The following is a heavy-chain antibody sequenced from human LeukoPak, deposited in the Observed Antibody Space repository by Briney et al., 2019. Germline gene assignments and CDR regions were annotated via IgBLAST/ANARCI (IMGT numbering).Heavy chain of an antibody. CDR1: GFTFSTYG. D-gene: IGHD3-10*01. CDR3: AKDIFGSGTFADY. CDR2: ISYDGSHK. J-gene: IGHJ4*02. V-gene: IGHV3-30*18. Sequence: GGSLRLSCAASGFTFSTYGMHWVRQAPGKGLEWVAVISYDGSHKYYGDSVKGRYTISRDNSKNTLYLQMNSLRAEDTAVFYCAKDIFGSGTFADYWGQGTLVTVSS.